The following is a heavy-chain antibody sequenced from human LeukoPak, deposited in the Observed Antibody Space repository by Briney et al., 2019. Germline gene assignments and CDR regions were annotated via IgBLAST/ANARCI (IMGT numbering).Heavy chain of an antibody. D-gene: IGHD6-13*01. CDR2: IYASGST. V-gene: IGHV4-4*07. Sequence: SETLSLTCTVSGDSISSYGWSWIRQPAGKGLEWIGRIYASGSTSHNPSFKSRVTMSVDTSKSQFSLKLSSVTAADTAEYYCAKGGSSWAPGGAYYYYYGMDVWGQGTTVTVSS. CDR3: AKGGSSWAPGGAYYYYYGMDV. CDR1: GDSISSYG. J-gene: IGHJ6*02.